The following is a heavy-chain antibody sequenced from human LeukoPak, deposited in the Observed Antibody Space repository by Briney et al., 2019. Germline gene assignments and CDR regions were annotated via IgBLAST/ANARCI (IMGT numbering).Heavy chain of an antibody. CDR1: GGSISSYY. V-gene: IGHV4-59*01. CDR3: ARDTPRYYYDSSSYRGAFDI. Sequence: SETLSLTCTVSGGSISSYYWSWIRQPPGKGLEWIGYIYYSGSTNYNPSLKSRVTISVDTSKNQFSLKLSSVTAADTAVYYCARDTPRYYYDSSSYRGAFDIWGQGTMVTVSS. CDR2: IYYSGST. J-gene: IGHJ3*02. D-gene: IGHD3-22*01.